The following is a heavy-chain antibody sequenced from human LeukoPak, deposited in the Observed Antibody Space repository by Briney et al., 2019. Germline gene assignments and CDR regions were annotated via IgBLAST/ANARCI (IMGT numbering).Heavy chain of an antibody. CDR1: GGTFSIYA. CDR2: IIPIFGTA. J-gene: IGHJ5*02. Sequence: SVKVSCKASGGTFSIYAISWVRQAPGQGLERMGGIIPIFGTANYAQKFQGRVTITADESTSTAYMELSSLRSEDTAVYYCARSGYCSGGSCRNWFDPWGQGTLVTVSS. V-gene: IGHV1-69*01. CDR3: ARSGYCSGGSCRNWFDP. D-gene: IGHD2-15*01.